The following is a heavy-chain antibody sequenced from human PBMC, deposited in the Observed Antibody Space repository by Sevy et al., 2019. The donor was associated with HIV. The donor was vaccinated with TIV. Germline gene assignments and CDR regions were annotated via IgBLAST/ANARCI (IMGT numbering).Heavy chain of an antibody. D-gene: IGHD7-27*01. CDR1: GDSFSSYF. Sequence: SETLSLTCTVSGDSFSSYFWAWIRQPAGKGLERIGRINTSWSTNYNPSLKSRVTMSVDTSKSQFSLKVTSLTAADTAIYFCARSNWVTATNGFSKSYYFDYWGQGSLVTVSS. CDR3: ARSNWVTATNGFSKSYYFDY. V-gene: IGHV4-4*07. CDR2: INTSWST. J-gene: IGHJ4*02.